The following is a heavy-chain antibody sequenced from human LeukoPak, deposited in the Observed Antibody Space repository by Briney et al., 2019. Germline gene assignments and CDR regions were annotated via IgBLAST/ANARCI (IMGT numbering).Heavy chain of an antibody. CDR2: IYTSGST. V-gene: IGHV4-4*09. CDR3: ARHGPYSSSYGHYYYYMDV. Sequence: PSETLSLTCTVSGGSISSYYWIWIRQPPGKGLEWIGYIYTSGSTNYNPSLKSRVTISVDTSKTQFSLKLSSVTAADTAVYYCARHGPYSSSYGHYYYYMDVWGKGTTVTVSS. CDR1: GGSISSYY. J-gene: IGHJ6*03. D-gene: IGHD6-6*01.